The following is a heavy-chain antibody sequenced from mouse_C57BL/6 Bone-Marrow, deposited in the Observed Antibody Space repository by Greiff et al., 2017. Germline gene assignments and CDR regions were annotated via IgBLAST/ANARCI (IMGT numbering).Heavy chain of an antibody. CDR3: ARYSHSLDAMDY. CDR2: INPNNGGT. Sequence: EVQLQQSGPELVKPGASVKISCKASGYTFTDYNMDWVKQSHGKSLEWIGDINPNNGGTIYNQKFKGKATLTVDKSSSTAYMELRSLTSEDTAVYYCARYSHSLDAMDYWGQGTSVTVSS. J-gene: IGHJ4*01. D-gene: IGHD2-12*01. V-gene: IGHV1-18*01. CDR1: GYTFTDYN.